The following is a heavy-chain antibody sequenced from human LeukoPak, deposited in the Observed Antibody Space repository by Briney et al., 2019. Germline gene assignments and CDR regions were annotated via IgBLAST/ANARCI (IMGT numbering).Heavy chain of an antibody. CDR2: IFYSGST. D-gene: IGHD2-15*01. CDR3: ARICSGGSCYWVNWFDP. J-gene: IGHJ5*02. V-gene: IGHV4-39*01. CDR1: GGSISSSSYY. Sequence: PSETLSLTCTVSGGSISSSSYYWAWIRQPPGKELKWIGSIFYSGSTYYNPSLKSRVTISVDTSKNQFTLKLSSVTAADTAVYYCARICSGGSCYWVNWFDPWGQGTLVTVSS.